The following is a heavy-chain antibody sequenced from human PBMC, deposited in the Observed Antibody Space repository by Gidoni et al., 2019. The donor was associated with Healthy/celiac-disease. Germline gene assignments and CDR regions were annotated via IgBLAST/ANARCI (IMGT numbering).Heavy chain of an antibody. CDR2: ISYDGSNK. D-gene: IGHD5-18*01. V-gene: IGHV3-30-3*01. CDR3: ARGRGYSYGYLDY. Sequence: SYAMHWVRQAPGKGLEWVAVISYDGSNKYYADSVKGRFTISRDNSKNTLYLQMNSLRAEDTAVYYCARGRGYSYGYLDYWGQGTLVTVSS. J-gene: IGHJ4*02. CDR1: SYA.